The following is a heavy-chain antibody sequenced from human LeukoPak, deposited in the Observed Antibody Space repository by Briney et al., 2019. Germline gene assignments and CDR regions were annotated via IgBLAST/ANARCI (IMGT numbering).Heavy chain of an antibody. V-gene: IGHV3-30-3*01. CDR1: GFTFSSYA. D-gene: IGHD6-13*01. Sequence: QPGGSLRLSCAASGFTFSSYAMHWVRQAPGKGLEWVAVISYDGSNKYYADSVKGRFTISRDNSKNTLYLQMNSLRAEDTAVYYCARDGGIAAAGTSYYYYYYGMDVWGQGTTVTVSS. CDR3: ARDGGIAAAGTSYYYYYYGMDV. CDR2: ISYDGSNK. J-gene: IGHJ6*02.